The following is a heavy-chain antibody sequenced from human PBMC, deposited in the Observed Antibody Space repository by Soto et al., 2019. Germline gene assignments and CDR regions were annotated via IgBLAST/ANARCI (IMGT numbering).Heavy chain of an antibody. Sequence: SETLSLTCAVSGYSISSGYYWSWIRQHPGKGLEWIGYIYYSGSTYYNPSLKSRVTISVDTSKNQFSLKLSSVTAADTAVYYCARGGRGYSYGYALYYYYGMDVWGQGTTVTVPS. V-gene: IGHV4-31*11. CDR2: IYYSGST. J-gene: IGHJ6*02. CDR3: ARGGRGYSYGYALYYYYGMDV. CDR1: GYSISSGYY. D-gene: IGHD5-18*01.